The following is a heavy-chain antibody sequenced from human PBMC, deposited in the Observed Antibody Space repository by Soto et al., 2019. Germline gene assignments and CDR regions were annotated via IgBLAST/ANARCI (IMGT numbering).Heavy chain of an antibody. CDR1: GFTFRSHG. Sequence: QVQLVQSGGGVVQPGRSLRLSCAASGFTFRSHGMHWVRQAPGKGLEWVAVIWYDGSNKYYADSVKGRFTISRDNSKNTLDLQMNSLRVEDTAVCYCFRWADGRAPDYWGQGALVTVSS. V-gene: IGHV3-33*01. J-gene: IGHJ4*02. CDR2: IWYDGSNK. D-gene: IGHD1-26*01. CDR3: FRWADGRAPDY.